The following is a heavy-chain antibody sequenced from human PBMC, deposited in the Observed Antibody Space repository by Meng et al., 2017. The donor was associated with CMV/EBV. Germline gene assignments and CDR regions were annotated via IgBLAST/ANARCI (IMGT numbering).Heavy chain of an antibody. V-gene: IGHV4-34*01. CDR2: INHSGST. Sequence: SETLSLTCAVYGGSFSGYYWSGIRQPPGKGLEWIGEINHSGSTNYNPSLKSRVTISVDTSKNQFSLKLSSVTAADTAVYYCARVRNYDFWSGYSSLGNWFDPWGQGTLVTVSS. J-gene: IGHJ5*02. CDR3: ARVRNYDFWSGYSSLGNWFDP. D-gene: IGHD3-3*01. CDR1: GGSFSGYY.